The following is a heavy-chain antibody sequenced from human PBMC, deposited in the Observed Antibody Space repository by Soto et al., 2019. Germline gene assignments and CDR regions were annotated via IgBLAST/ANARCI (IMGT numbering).Heavy chain of an antibody. D-gene: IGHD5-18*01. Sequence: QITLKESGPTLVKPTQTLTLTCAFSGISLSTSGVSVGWIRQPTGKALEWLALIYSNDDKRYSPSLKSRLTITKDTSKNQVVLTMTNMDPVDTATYYCSHSPNWGYNYGRVAFDFWGQGTMVTVSS. CDR2: IYSNDDK. J-gene: IGHJ3*01. V-gene: IGHV2-5*01. CDR3: SHSPNWGYNYGRVAFDF. CDR1: GISLSTSGVS.